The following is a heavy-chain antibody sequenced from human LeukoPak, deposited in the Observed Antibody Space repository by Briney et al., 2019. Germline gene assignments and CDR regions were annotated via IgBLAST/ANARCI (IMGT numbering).Heavy chain of an antibody. CDR1: GFTFSSYW. D-gene: IGHD5-18*01. Sequence: PGGSLRVSCAASGFTFSSYWLSWVRQAPGKGPEWVANIKQDGGEKYYVDSVKGRFTISRDNAKNSLDLQMNTLRAEDTAVYYCARDRGYSYGRPYYFDSWGQGILVTVSS. CDR2: IKQDGGEK. V-gene: IGHV3-7*01. CDR3: ARDRGYSYGRPYYFDS. J-gene: IGHJ4*02.